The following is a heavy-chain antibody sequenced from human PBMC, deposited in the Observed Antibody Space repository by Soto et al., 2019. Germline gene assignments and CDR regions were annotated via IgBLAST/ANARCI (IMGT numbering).Heavy chain of an antibody. D-gene: IGHD2-2*01. CDR2: INPSGGST. CDR3: ARVPAAMPIYYFDY. J-gene: IGHJ4*02. V-gene: IGHV1-46*03. CDR1: GYTFSSYY. Sequence: QVQLVQSGAEVKKPGASVKVSCKASGYTFSSYYMHWVRQAPGQGLEWMGIINPSGGSTSYAQKFQGRVTMNRDTSTSTVYMELSSLRSEYTAVYYCARVPAAMPIYYFDYWGQGTLVTVSS.